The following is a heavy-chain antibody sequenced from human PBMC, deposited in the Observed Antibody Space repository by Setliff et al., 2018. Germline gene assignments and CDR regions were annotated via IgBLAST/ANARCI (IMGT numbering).Heavy chain of an antibody. D-gene: IGHD6-13*01. CDR1: GGSFSGYY. CDR3: ARDFSSSWYGSYYYYYYMDV. Sequence: SETLSLTCAVYGGSFSGYYWSWIRQPPGKGLEWIGEINHSGSTNYNPSPKSRVTISVDTSKNQFSLKLSSVTAADTAVYYCARDFSSSWYGSYYYYYYMDVWGKGTTVTVSS. J-gene: IGHJ6*03. CDR2: INHSGST. V-gene: IGHV4-34*01.